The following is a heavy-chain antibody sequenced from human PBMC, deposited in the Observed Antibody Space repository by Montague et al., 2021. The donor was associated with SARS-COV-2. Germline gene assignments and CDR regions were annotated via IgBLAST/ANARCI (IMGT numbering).Heavy chain of an antibody. CDR1: GGSISSSSYY. V-gene: IGHV4-39*07. Sequence: SETLSLTCTVSGGSISSSSYYWGWIRQPPGKGLEWIGSIYYTGSTYYNPSLKSRVTISVDTSKNQFSLKLSSVTAADTAVYYCARDTRIAMLVVVSRYGLDFWGQGTLVTVSS. CDR3: ARDTRIAMLVVVSRYGLDF. J-gene: IGHJ6*02. D-gene: IGHD3-22*01. CDR2: IYYTGST.